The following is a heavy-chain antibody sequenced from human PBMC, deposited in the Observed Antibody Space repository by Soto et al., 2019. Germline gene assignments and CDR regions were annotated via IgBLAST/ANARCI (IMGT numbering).Heavy chain of an antibody. CDR1: GYSFTSYW. V-gene: IGHV5-51*03. CDR3: ARWGGVTVTTDTVLDFWYFDL. Sequence: EVQLVQSGAEVKKPGESLKISCKGSGYSFTSYWIGWVRQMPGKGLEWMGIIYPGDSDTRYSPSFQGQVTISADKSISTAYLQWSSLKASDTAMYYCARWGGVTVTTDTVLDFWYFDLWGRGTLVTVSS. D-gene: IGHD4-17*01. J-gene: IGHJ2*01. CDR2: IYPGDSDT.